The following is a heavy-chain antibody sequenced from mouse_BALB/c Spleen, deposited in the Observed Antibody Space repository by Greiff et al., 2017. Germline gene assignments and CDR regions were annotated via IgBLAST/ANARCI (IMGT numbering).Heavy chain of an antibody. Sequence: VQLQQSAAELARPGASVKMSCKASGYTFTSYTMHWVKQRPGQGLEWIGYINPSSGYTEYNQKFKDKTTLTADKSSSTAYMQLSSLTSEDSAVYYCARGGLGNFYAMDYWGQGTSVTVSS. CDR2: INPSSGYT. J-gene: IGHJ4*01. CDR1: GYTFTSYT. CDR3: ARGGLGNFYAMDY. V-gene: IGHV1-4*02. D-gene: IGHD2-1*01.